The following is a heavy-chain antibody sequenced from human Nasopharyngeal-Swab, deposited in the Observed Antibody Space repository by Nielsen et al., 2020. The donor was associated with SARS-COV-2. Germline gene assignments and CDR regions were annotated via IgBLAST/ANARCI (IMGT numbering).Heavy chain of an antibody. CDR2: ISYDGSTK. D-gene: IGHD6-13*01. J-gene: IGHJ4*02. CDR3: ARGIIAAAED. V-gene: IGHV3-30-3*01. CDR1: GFTFTSYD. Sequence: GESLKISCAASGFTFTSYDIHWVRQAPGKGLEWVAVISYDGSTKYYADSWKGRFTVSRDNSKNTLYLQMNSLRAEDTAVYYCARGIIAAAEDWGQGTLVTVSS.